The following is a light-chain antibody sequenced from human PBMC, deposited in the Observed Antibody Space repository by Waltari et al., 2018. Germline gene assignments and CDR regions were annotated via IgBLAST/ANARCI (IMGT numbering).Light chain of an antibody. CDR2: DVS. V-gene: IGLV2-14*03. CDR3: SSYTSSTTVV. CDR1: RYDVGGYKF. Sequence: QSALTQPASVSGSPGQSITIPCSVPRYDVGGYKFVSWYQQPPGRAPKLLIYDVSNRPSGISSRFSGSKSGSTASLTISGLQTEDEADYFCSSYTSSTTVVLGGGTKLTVL. J-gene: IGLJ2*01.